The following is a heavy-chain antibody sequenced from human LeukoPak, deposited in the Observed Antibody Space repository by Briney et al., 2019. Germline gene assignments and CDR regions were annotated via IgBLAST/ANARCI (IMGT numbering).Heavy chain of an antibody. CDR3: ARVGELMVYAPHGPDDAFDI. CDR2: IYYSGNT. V-gene: IGHV4-39*07. CDR1: GGSISSSSYY. J-gene: IGHJ3*02. Sequence: PSETLSLTCTVSGGSISSSSYYWGWIRQPPGKGLEWIGSIYYSGNTYYNPSLKSRITISVDTSKNQFSLKLSSVTAADTAVYYCARVGELMVYAPHGPDDAFDIWGQGTMVTVSS. D-gene: IGHD2-8*01.